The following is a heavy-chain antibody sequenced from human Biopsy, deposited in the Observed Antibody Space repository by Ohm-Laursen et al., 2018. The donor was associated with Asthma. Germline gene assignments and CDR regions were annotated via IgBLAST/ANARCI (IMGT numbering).Heavy chain of an antibody. CDR3: ARQPIAEPGTTFYYYYGMDV. D-gene: IGHD6-13*01. Sequence: SLRLSCAATGFTVTTHYMSWVRQAPGKGLEWVSVIYSGGSTYYADSVKGRFTISRDSSKNTLFLQMDSLRAEDTAVYYCARQPIAEPGTTFYYYYGMDVWGQGTLVTVSS. CDR2: IYSGGST. V-gene: IGHV3-53*01. J-gene: IGHJ6*02. CDR1: GFTVTTHY.